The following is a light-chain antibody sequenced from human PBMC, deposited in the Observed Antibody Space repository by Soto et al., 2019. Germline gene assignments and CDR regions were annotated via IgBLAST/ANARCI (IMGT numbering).Light chain of an antibody. V-gene: IGKV3-11*01. CDR2: DGS. J-gene: IGKJ1*01. CDR3: QQRSNWPPWT. CDR1: QTVGRF. Sequence: DIVLTQSPATLSLSPGDRVTLSSRASQTVGRFLSWYQHSPGQGPRLLIYDGSNRATGIPARFSGSGSGTDFTLTISSLEPEDFAVYYCQQRSNWPPWTFGQGTKVEIK.